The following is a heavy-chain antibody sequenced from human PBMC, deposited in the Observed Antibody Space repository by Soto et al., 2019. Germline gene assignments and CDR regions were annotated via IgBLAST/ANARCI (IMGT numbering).Heavy chain of an antibody. CDR3: ARFGSRGGYNCNIGGNNWFDP. V-gene: IGHV4-30-4*01. CDR2: IHYDGSS. D-gene: IGHD5-12*01. J-gene: IGHJ5*02. CDR1: GGSISSDDYY. Sequence: KPSETLSLTCTVSGGSISSDDYYWSWIRQPPGKGLEWVGHIHYDGSSYYKPSLKGRVMISLDTSENQFSLQLTSVTASDTAVYYCARFGSRGGYNCNIGGNNWFDPWGQGTLVTVSS.